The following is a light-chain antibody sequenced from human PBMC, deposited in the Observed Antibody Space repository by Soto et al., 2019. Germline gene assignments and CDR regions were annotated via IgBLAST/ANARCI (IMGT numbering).Light chain of an antibody. V-gene: IGKV3-20*01. J-gene: IGKJ2*01. CDR1: QSVSSTY. CDR3: QHYGSSLYT. CDR2: GVS. Sequence: EFVLTQSPGTLSLSPGERATLSCRASQSVSSTYLAWYKQKPGQAPRLLIYGVSSRAAGIPDRFSGSGSGTDFTLTISGLEPEDFAVYYCQHYGSSLYTFGQGTKLVIK.